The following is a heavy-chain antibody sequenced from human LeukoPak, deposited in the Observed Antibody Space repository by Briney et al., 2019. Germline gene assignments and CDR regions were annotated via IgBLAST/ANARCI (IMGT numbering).Heavy chain of an antibody. CDR2: ISDSGGGT. D-gene: IGHD1-1*01. J-gene: IGHJ3*02. CDR3: ANAQSNAGGYI. V-gene: IGHV3-23*01. Sequence: PGGSLRLSCAASGFTFSSYAMSWVRQAPGKGLEWVSSISDSGGGTYYADSVKGRFTISRDNSKSTLYLQMNSLRVDDTAKYYCANAQSNAGGYIWGQGTMVTVSS. CDR1: GFTFSSYA.